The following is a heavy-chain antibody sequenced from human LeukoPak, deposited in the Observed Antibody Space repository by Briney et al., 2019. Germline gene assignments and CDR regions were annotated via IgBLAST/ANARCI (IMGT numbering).Heavy chain of an antibody. CDR1: GFTVSSNS. D-gene: IGHD3-3*01. V-gene: IGHV3-53*01. J-gene: IGHJ6*03. CDR3: ARLRYNDFWSGHWKNYYYMDV. CDR2: IYSDNT. Sequence: GGSLRLSCTVSGFTVSSNSMSWVRQAPGKGLEWVSFIYSDNTHYSDSVKGRFTISRDNSKNTLYLQMNSLRAEDTALYYCARLRYNDFWSGHWKNYYYMDVWGKGTTVTVSS.